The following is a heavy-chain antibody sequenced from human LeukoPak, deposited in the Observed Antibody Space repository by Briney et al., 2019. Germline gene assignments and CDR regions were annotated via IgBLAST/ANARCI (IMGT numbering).Heavy chain of an antibody. CDR1: GFTVSSNY. CDR2: IYSGGST. J-gene: IGHJ4*02. Sequence: GGSLRLSCAASGFTVSSNYMSWVRQAPGKGLEWVSVIYSGGSTYYADSVKGRFTISRDNSKKMLYLQVNSLRAEDTAVYYCAKDPRRYSRTGGYFDYWGQGTLVTVSS. D-gene: IGHD6-13*01. V-gene: IGHV3-53*05. CDR3: AKDPRRYSRTGGYFDY.